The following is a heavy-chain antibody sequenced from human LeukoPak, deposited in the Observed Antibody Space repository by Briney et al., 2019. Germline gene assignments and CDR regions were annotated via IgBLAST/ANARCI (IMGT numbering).Heavy chain of an antibody. D-gene: IGHD1-26*01. CDR2: IYSGGST. J-gene: IGHJ3*02. CDR1: GFTVSSNY. Sequence: GGSLRLSCAASGFTVSSNYMSWVRQAPGKGLEWVSVIYSGGSTYYADSVKGRFTISRYNSKNTLYLQMNSLRPAHTPVYFCVIWSLVGAPGNAFDIWGQGTMATVSS. CDR3: VIWSLVGAPGNAFDI. V-gene: IGHV3-66*01.